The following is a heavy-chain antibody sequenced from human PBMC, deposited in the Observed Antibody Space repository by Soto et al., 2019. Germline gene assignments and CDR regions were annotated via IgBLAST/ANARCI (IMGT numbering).Heavy chain of an antibody. D-gene: IGHD3-10*01. CDR2: MNPNSGNT. V-gene: IGHV1-8*01. J-gene: IGHJ6*02. Sequence: ASVKVSCKASGYTFTSYDINWVRQATGQGLEWMGWMNPNSGNTGYAQKFQGRVTMTRNTSISTAYMELSSLRSEDTAVYYCARTLTMVRGFPYYYYGMDVWGQGTTVTVSS. CDR3: ARTLTMVRGFPYYYYGMDV. CDR1: GYTFTSYD.